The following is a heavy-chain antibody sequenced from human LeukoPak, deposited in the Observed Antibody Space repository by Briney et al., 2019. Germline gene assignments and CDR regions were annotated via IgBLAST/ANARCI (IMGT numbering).Heavy chain of an antibody. CDR1: GFTLSSYA. Sequence: GGSLRLSCAASGFTLSSYAMSWVRQAPGKGPEWVSTISIDGGRTYYADSVKGRFTVSRDTSKNTLYLQMNSLRAEDTAVYYCARKGIGSSRYQNMDVWGKGTTVTVSS. CDR3: ARKGIGSSRYQNMDV. CDR2: ISIDGGRT. V-gene: IGHV3-23*01. J-gene: IGHJ6*03. D-gene: IGHD6-25*01.